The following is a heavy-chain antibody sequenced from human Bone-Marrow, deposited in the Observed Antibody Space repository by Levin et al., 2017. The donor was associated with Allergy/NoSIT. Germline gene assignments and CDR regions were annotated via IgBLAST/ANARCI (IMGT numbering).Heavy chain of an antibody. J-gene: IGHJ5*02. D-gene: IGHD6-25*01. V-gene: IGHV4-34*01. CDR3: ARGSGYRRFDP. CDR1: GGSFSGYY. CDR2: INHGGST. Sequence: PSETLSLTCAVYGGSFSGYYWTWIRQPPGKGLEWIGEINHGGSTNYNPSLKSRVTISVDTPKNQFSLKLSSVTAADTAVYYCARGSGYRRFDPWGQGTLVTVSS.